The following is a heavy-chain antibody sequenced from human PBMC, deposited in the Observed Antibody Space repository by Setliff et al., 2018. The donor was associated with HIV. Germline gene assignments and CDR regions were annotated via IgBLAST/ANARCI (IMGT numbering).Heavy chain of an antibody. J-gene: IGHJ4*02. V-gene: IGHV5-51*01. CDR3: ARLKDVVLMVNDF. CDR2: IYPGDSDT. D-gene: IGHD2-8*01. Sequence: GESLKISCKGSGYSFTTYWIGWVRQMPGKGLEWMGIIYPGDSDTKYSPSFQGQVLISADNSVNTAYLQWISLKASDSAMYYCARLKDVVLMVNDFWGQGTLVTVSS. CDR1: GYSFTTYW.